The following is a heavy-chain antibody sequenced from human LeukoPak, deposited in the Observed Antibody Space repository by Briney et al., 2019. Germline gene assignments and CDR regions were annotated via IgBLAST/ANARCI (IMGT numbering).Heavy chain of an antibody. D-gene: IGHD3-22*01. CDR2: ITRSSNYI. V-gene: IGHV3-21*01. Sequence: GGSLRLSCAASGFTFDDYDMRWVRQAPGKGLEWVSSITRSSNYIYYADSVKGRFTISRDNAKNSLSLQMNSLRAEDTSVYYCARALYDSSGYYSHFDYWGQGTLVTVSS. J-gene: IGHJ4*02. CDR3: ARALYDSSGYYSHFDY. CDR1: GFTFDDYD.